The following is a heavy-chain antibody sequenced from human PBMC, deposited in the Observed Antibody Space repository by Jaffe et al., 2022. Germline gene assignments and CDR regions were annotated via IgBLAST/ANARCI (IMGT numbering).Heavy chain of an antibody. CDR1: GFTFSSYS. D-gene: IGHD2-15*01. V-gene: IGHV3-48*01. CDR2: ISSSSSTI. J-gene: IGHJ5*02. Sequence: EVQLVESGGGLVQPGGSLRLSCAASGFTFSSYSMNWVRQAPGKGLEWVSYISSSSSTIYYADSVKGRFTISRDNAKNSLYLQMNSLRAEDTAVYYCAREVVGEYQALNWFDPWGQGTLVTVSS. CDR3: AREVVGEYQALNWFDP.